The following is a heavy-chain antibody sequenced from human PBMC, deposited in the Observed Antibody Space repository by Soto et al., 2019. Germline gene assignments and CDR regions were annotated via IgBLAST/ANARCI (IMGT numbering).Heavy chain of an antibody. CDR1: GYTFSRHY. D-gene: IGHD1-7*01. Sequence: ASVKVSCKASGYTFSRHYMHWVRQAPGEGLEWMGVVNPDIGTTRYAQKFQDRITMARDTSTRTVYMELSSLRSEDTAVYYCARDEFEGGTTGGHFEGDMDVWGQGTTVTVSS. J-gene: IGHJ6*02. V-gene: IGHV1-46*01. CDR3: ARDEFEGGTTGGHFEGDMDV. CDR2: VNPDIGTT.